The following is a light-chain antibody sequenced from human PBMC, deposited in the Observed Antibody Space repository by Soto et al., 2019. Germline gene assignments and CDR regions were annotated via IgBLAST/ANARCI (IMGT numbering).Light chain of an antibody. Sequence: DIQTTQSQSSMSASVGNRVTTTCQASQDISNYLNWYQQKPGKAPKLLIYDASNLETGVPSRFSGSGSGTDFTFTISSLQPEDIATYYCQQYDNLPLTFGGGTKVDIK. CDR1: QDISNY. CDR3: QQYDNLPLT. CDR2: DAS. J-gene: IGKJ4*01. V-gene: IGKV1-33*01.